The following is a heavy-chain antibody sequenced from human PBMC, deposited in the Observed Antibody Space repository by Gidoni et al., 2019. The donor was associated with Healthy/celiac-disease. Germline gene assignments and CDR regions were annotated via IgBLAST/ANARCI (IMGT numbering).Heavy chain of an antibody. J-gene: IGHJ4*02. D-gene: IGHD6-13*01. V-gene: IGHV4-59*01. CDR2: IYYSGST. CDR1: GGSISSYY. CDR3: ARQETGSPFDY. Sequence: QVQLQESGPGLVKPSETLSLTCTVSGGSISSYYWSWIRQPPGKGLEWIVYIYYSGSTNYNPSLKSRVTISVDTSKNQFSLKLSSVTAADTAVYYCARQETGSPFDYWGQGTLVTVSS.